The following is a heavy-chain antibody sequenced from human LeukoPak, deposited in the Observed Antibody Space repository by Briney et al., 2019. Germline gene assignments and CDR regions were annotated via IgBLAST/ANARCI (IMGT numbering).Heavy chain of an antibody. V-gene: IGHV4-59*12. D-gene: IGHD4-11*01. CDR3: ARVSPYSNYETGSYYFDY. CDR2: IYYSGRT. J-gene: IGHJ4*02. Sequence: SETLSLTCTVSGGSINNYFWSWFRQSPGKGLEWIAYIYYSGRTKYNPSLQSRVTISVDTSKNQFSLKLSSVTAADTAVYYCARVSPYSNYETGSYYFDYWGQGTLVTVSS. CDR1: GGSINNYF.